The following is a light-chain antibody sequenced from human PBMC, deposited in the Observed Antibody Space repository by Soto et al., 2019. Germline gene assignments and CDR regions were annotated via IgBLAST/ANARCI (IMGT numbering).Light chain of an antibody. CDR2: DVS. CDR1: SSDVGGYNF. CDR3: SSYTSSSTYV. Sequence: QSALNQPASVSGSPGQSITISCTGTSSDVGGYNFVSWYQHHPGKAPKLMIYDVSNRPSGVSNRFSGSKSGNTASLTISGLQADDEADYYCSSYTSSSTYVFGTGTQLTVL. J-gene: IGLJ1*01. V-gene: IGLV2-14*03.